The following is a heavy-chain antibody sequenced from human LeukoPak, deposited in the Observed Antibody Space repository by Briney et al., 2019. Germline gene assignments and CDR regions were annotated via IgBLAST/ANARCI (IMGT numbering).Heavy chain of an antibody. V-gene: IGHV1-2*02. CDR1: GYTFADYY. D-gene: IGHD3-10*01. J-gene: IGHJ3*01. CDR2: INPSSGAT. Sequence: ASVRVSCKASGYTFADYYKHWVRQAPGQGLEWMGWINPSSGATNSAPKFQGRVTMTRDTSIRTAYMELSRLRSDGTAVYYCARVYGSGRRAAFDFWGQGTMVTVSS. CDR3: ARVYGSGRRAAFDF.